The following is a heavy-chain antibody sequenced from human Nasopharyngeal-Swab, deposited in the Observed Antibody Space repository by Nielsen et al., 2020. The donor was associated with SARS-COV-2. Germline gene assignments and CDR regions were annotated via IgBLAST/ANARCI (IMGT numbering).Heavy chain of an antibody. Sequence: LKISCAASGFIFSNYWMTWVRQAPGKGLEWVANIKQDGSEMYYVDSVKGRFTISRDNAKNSLYLQMNSLRVEDTAVYNCAREGRDGFDYWGQGTLVTVSS. CDR3: AREGRDGFDY. CDR2: IKQDGSEM. CDR1: GFIFSNYW. V-gene: IGHV3-7*01. J-gene: IGHJ4*02. D-gene: IGHD5-24*01.